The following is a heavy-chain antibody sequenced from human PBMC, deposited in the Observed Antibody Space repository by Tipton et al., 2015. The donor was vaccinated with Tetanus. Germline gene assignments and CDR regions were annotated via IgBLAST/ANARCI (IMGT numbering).Heavy chain of an antibody. D-gene: IGHD3-16*02. J-gene: IGHJ4*02. CDR1: GFRFNDFA. CDR3: AKDVYLYITSGHFF. V-gene: IGHV3-9*01. Sequence: SLRLSCTASGFRFNDFAMHWVRQAAGRGLEYVASMTWNSNKIDYVESVKGRFTISRDNAKSSLYLQMNSLRPYDTALYFCAKDVYLYITSGHFFWGLGSQVTVSS. CDR2: MTWNSNKI.